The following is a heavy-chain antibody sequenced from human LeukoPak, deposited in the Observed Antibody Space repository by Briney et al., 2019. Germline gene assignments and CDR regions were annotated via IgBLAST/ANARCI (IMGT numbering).Heavy chain of an antibody. V-gene: IGHV4-39*01. CDR2: IYYSGST. CDR3: ARHEDGSGSYLSWFDP. J-gene: IGHJ5*02. Sequence: PSETLSLTCTVSGGSISSSSYYWGWIRQPPGKGLEWIGSIYYSGSTYYNPSLKSRVTISVDTSKNQFSLKLSSVTAADTAVYYCARHEDGSGSYLSWFDPWGQGTLVTVSS. D-gene: IGHD3-10*01. CDR1: GGSISSSSYY.